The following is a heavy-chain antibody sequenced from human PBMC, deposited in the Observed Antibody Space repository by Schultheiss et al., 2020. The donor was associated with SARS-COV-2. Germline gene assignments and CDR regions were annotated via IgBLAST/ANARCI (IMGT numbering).Heavy chain of an antibody. D-gene: IGHD4-17*01. Sequence: GGSLRLSCAASGFTFSSYGMHWVRQAPGKGLEWVAVISYDGSNKYYADSVKGRFTISRDNSKNTLYLQMNSLRAEDTAVYYCARDVDYGDSPFDYWGQGTLVTVSS. CDR2: ISYDGSNK. CDR3: ARDVDYGDSPFDY. J-gene: IGHJ4*02. CDR1: GFTFSSYG. V-gene: IGHV3-30*03.